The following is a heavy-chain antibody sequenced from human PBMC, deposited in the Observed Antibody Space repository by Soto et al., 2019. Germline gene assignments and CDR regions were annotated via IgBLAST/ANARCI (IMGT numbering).Heavy chain of an antibody. CDR2: ISYDGSNK. CDR3: AKDIWRSSGGSDGMDV. CDR1: GFTFSSYG. D-gene: IGHD2-15*01. J-gene: IGHJ6*02. V-gene: IGHV3-30*18. Sequence: RLSCAASGFTFSSYGMHWVRQAPGKGLEWVAVISYDGSNKYYADSVKGRFTISRDNSKSTLYLQMNSLRAEDTAVYYCAKDIWRSSGGSDGMDVWGQGTTVTVSS.